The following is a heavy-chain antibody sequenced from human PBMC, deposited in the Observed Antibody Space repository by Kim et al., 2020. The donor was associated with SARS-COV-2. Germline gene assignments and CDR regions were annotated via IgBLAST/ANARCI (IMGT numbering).Heavy chain of an antibody. CDR3: ARGGPPSYYYGMDV. CDR1: GFTFSSYS. Sequence: GGSLRLSCAASGFTFSSYSMNWVRQAPGKGLEWVSYISSSSSTIYYADSVKGRFTISRDNAKNSLYLQMNSLRDEDTAVYYCARGGPPSYYYGMDVWGQGTTVTVSS. CDR2: ISSSSSTI. V-gene: IGHV3-48*02. J-gene: IGHJ6*02.